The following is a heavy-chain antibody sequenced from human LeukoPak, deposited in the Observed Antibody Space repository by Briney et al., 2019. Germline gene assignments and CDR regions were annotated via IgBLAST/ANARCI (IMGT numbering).Heavy chain of an antibody. CDR2: IYHSGST. V-gene: IGHV4-30-2*01. CDR3: ARERPLDIVVVPAPAYYYYMDV. J-gene: IGHJ6*03. CDR1: GGSISSGGYY. Sequence: SETLSLTCTVSGGSISSGGYYWSWIRQPPGKGLEWIGYIYHSGSTYYNPSLKSRVTISVDRSKNQFSLKLSSVTAADTAVYYCARERPLDIVVVPAPAYYYYMDVWGKGTTVTVSS. D-gene: IGHD2-2*01.